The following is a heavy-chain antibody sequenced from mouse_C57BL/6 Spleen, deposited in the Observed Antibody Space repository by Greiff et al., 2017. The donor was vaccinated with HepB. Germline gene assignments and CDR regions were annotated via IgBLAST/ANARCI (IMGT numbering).Heavy chain of an antibody. CDR2: IYPGSGST. D-gene: IGHD2-5*01. CDR3: AREGGSYYSNLFAY. J-gene: IGHJ3*01. V-gene: IGHV1-55*01. Sequence: QVQLQQPGAELVKPGASVKMSCKASGYTFTSYWITWVKQRPGQGLEWIGDIYPGSGSTNYNEKFKSKATLTVDTSSSTAYMQLSSLTSEDSAVYYCAREGGSYYSNLFAYWGQGTLVTVSA. CDR1: GYTFTSYW.